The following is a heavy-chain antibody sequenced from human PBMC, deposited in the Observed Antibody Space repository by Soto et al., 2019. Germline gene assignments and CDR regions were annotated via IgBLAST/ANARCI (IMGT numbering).Heavy chain of an antibody. CDR1: SGSMSTYY. V-gene: IGHV4-4*07. CDR3: ASYSSGWYQGY. J-gene: IGHJ4*02. D-gene: IGHD6-19*01. CDR2: IYSSGST. Sequence: PSETLSLTCTVSSGSMSTYYWSWIRQPAGKGLEWIGRIYSSGSTLYNPSLKSRVTMSVDTSKNQFSLKLSSVTAADTAVYYCASYSSGWYQGYWGQGTLVTVSS.